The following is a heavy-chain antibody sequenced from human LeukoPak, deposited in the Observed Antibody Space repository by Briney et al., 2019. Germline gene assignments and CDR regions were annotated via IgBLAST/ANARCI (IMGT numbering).Heavy chain of an antibody. V-gene: IGHV3-11*06. CDR3: ARGYSYGPTDY. CDR1: GFTFSDYY. Sequence: GSLRLSCAASGFTFSDYYMSWIRQAPGKGLEWVSYISSSSSYTNYADSVKGRFTISRDNAKNSLYLQMNSLRAEDTAVYFCARGYSYGPTDYWGQGTLVTVSS. D-gene: IGHD5-18*01. CDR2: ISSSSSYT. J-gene: IGHJ4*02.